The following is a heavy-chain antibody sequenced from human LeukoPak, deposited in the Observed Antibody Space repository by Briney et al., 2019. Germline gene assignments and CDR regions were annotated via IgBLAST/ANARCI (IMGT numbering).Heavy chain of an antibody. Sequence: ASVKVSCKASGYTFTSDGISWVRQAPGQGLEWMGWVSAYADDTNYVQKFRGRITMTTDTSTSTAYMELRSLRSDDTAVYYCARDCIGCLGFDYWGQGTLVTVSS. V-gene: IGHV1-18*01. D-gene: IGHD1-26*01. CDR2: VSAYADDT. CDR3: ARDCIGCLGFDY. J-gene: IGHJ4*02. CDR1: GYTFTSDG.